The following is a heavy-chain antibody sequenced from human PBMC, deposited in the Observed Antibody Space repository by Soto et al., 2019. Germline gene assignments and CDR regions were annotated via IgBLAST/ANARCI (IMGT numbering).Heavy chain of an antibody. CDR2: IYHDGNT. CDR3: AKLDGGGY. J-gene: IGHJ4*02. V-gene: IGHV4-4*02. D-gene: IGHD1-1*01. CDR1: GGSISSNNW. Sequence: QVQLQESGPGLVTPSGTLSLTCAVSGGSISSNNWWSWVRPPPGKGLGWIGEIYHDGNTHYNPSLKSRVTISVDKSKNPFALILSSLTAADTAVYYCAKLDGGGYWGQGTLVTVSS.